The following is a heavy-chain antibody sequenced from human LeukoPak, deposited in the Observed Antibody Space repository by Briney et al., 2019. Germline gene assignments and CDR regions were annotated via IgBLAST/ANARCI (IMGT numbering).Heavy chain of an antibody. CDR3: AREYYYDETPDY. CDR1: GYTFTDYA. D-gene: IGHD3-22*01. J-gene: IGHJ4*02. V-gene: IGHV1-3*04. Sequence: ASVKVSCKASGYTFTDYAIHWVRQAPGQRLEWMGWINTGNGNTKYSEKFQDRVTLTRDTPASTVYMELSSLRSEDTAVYYCAREYYYDETPDYWGQGTLVTVSS. CDR2: INTGNGNT.